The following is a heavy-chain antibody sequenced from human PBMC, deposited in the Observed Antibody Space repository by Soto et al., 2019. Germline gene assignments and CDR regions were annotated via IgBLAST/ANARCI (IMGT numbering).Heavy chain of an antibody. D-gene: IGHD3-9*01. V-gene: IGHV4-61*08. CDR1: GGSISSGDYY. Sequence: TSETLSLTCTVSGGSISSGDYYWSWIRQPPGEGLEWIGSIYYSGSTNYNPSLKSRVTISVDTSKNQFSLKLRSVTAADTAVYYCARAQFNILTGYYIDYWGQGTLVTVPQ. CDR3: ARAQFNILTGYYIDY. CDR2: IYYSGST. J-gene: IGHJ4*02.